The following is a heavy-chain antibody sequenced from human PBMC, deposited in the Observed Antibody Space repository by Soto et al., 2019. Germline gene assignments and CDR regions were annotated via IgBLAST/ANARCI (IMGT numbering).Heavy chain of an antibody. Sequence: EVQLVESGGGLVQPGGSLRLSCAVSGFTFSIYSMNWVRQAPGKGLEWISYISSDGSTIYYADSLKGRFTMSRDNARNSLYLQMNSLRDEDTAVYYCARGRLWFFDYWGQGTLVTVSS. V-gene: IGHV3-48*02. D-gene: IGHD3-10*01. J-gene: IGHJ4*02. CDR2: ISSDGSTI. CDR3: ARGRLWFFDY. CDR1: GFTFSIYS.